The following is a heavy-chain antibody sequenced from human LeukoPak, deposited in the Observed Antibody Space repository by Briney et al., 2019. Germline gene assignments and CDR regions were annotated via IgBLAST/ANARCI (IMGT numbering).Heavy chain of an antibody. J-gene: IGHJ5*02. D-gene: IGHD1-1*01. CDR2: IIPILGIA. CDR1: GYTFNGYY. V-gene: IGHV1-69*04. Sequence: SVKVSCKASGYTFNGYYIHWVRQAPGQGLEWMGRIIPILGIANYAQKFQGRVTITADKSTSTAYMELSSLRSEDTAVYYCARDSKGGIPPWGQGTLVTVSS. CDR3: ARDSKGGIPP.